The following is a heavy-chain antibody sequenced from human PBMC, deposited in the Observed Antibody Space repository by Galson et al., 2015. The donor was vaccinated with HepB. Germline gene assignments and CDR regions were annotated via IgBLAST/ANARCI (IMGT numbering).Heavy chain of an antibody. J-gene: IGHJ6*02. CDR2: ISYSEST. CDR3: VREKFGSPGGMDV. V-gene: IGHV4-31*03. Sequence: TLSLTCTVSGGSISGGDYYWTWIRQHPGKGLEWIGYISYSESTYYNPSLKSRVNISVDTSKNQFSLKLSSVTAADTAVYYCVREKFGSPGGMDVWGQGTTVTVSS. CDR1: GGSISGGDYY. D-gene: IGHD3-16*01.